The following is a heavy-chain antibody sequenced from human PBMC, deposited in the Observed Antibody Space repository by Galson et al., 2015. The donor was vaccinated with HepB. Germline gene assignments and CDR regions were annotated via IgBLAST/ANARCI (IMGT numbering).Heavy chain of an antibody. J-gene: IGHJ6*02. V-gene: IGHV2-70*04. D-gene: IGHD2-15*01. Sequence: PALVKPTQTLTLTCTFSGFSLSTSGMRASWIRQPPGKALEWLARIDWDDDKFYSTSLKTRLTISKDTSKNQVVLTMTNMDPVDTATYYCSGSFYYYGMDVWGQGTTVSVSS. CDR2: IDWDDDK. CDR1: GFSLSTSGMR. CDR3: SGSFYYYGMDV.